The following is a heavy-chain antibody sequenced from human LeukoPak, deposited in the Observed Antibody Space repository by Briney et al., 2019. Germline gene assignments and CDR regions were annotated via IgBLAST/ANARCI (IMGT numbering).Heavy chain of an antibody. CDR2: INPSGGST. CDR3: ARALPHRRLMDTTMEQHWFDP. Sequence: ASVKVSCKASGYTFTSYYMHWVRQAPGQGLEWMGIINPSGGSTNYAQKFQGRVTMTRDMSTSTVYMELSSLRSEDTAMYYCARALPHRRLMDTTMEQHWFDPRGQGTLVTVSS. CDR1: GYTFTSYY. J-gene: IGHJ5*02. D-gene: IGHD5-18*01. V-gene: IGHV1-46*01.